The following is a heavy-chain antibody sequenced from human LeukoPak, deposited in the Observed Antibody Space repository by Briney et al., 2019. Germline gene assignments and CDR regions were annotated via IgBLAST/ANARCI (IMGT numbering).Heavy chain of an antibody. Sequence: SETLSLTCAVYGGSFSGYYWSWIRQPPGKGLEWIGEINHSGSTNYNPSLKSRVTISVDTSKNQFSLKLSSVTAADTAVYYCASTETYYDFWSGRDYWGQGTLVTVSS. CDR2: INHSGST. CDR3: ASTETYYDFWSGRDY. J-gene: IGHJ4*02. CDR1: GGSFSGYY. V-gene: IGHV4-34*01. D-gene: IGHD3-3*01.